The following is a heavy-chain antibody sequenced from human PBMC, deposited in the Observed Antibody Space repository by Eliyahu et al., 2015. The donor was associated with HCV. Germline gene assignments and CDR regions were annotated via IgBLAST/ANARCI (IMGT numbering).Heavy chain of an antibody. CDR2: ISSSSSYI. CDR3: ARGGYCSSTSCYAGAFDI. Sequence: EVQLVESGGGLVKPGGSLRLSCAASXFXXXSYXXXWVRQAPGKGLEWVSSISSSSSYIXYADSVKGRFTISRDNAKNSLYLQMNSLRAEDTAVYYCARGGYCSSTSCYAGAFDIWGQGTMVTVSS. V-gene: IGHV3-21*01. D-gene: IGHD2-2*01. J-gene: IGHJ3*02. CDR1: XFXXXSYX.